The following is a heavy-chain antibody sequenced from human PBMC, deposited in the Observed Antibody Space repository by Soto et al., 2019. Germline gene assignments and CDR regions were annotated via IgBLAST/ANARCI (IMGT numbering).Heavy chain of an antibody. CDR2: IHNSGNT. V-gene: IGHV4-31*03. J-gene: IGHJ4*02. CDR1: GGSISSTGYY. CDR3: ARAEGIQLWLSRFDS. Sequence: PSETLSLTCTVSGGSISSTGYYWSWIRQHPGKGLEWIGYIHNSGNTYYNPSLKSRIAISLDTSKKQFSLKLSSVTAADTAVYYCARAEGIQLWLSRFDSWGRGTLVTVSS. D-gene: IGHD5-18*01.